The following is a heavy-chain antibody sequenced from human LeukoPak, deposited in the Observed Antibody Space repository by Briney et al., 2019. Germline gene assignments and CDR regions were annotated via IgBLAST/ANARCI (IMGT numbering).Heavy chain of an antibody. Sequence: SETLSLTCAVYGGSFNDHYWTWIRQSPGKGLEWIGEINHSGTTNYNPSLKSRVSVSVDTSKNQFSLKLTSVTAADTAMYYCARRTRYRSSLFTREPNFDSWGQGTLLTVSS. CDR1: GGSFNDHY. CDR3: ARRTRYRSSLFTREPNFDS. V-gene: IGHV4-34*01. D-gene: IGHD6-13*01. CDR2: INHSGTT. J-gene: IGHJ4*02.